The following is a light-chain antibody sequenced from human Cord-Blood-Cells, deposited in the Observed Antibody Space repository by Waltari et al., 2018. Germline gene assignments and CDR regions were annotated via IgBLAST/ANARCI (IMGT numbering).Light chain of an antibody. CDR1: SSDVAGNNY. J-gene: IGLJ3*02. CDR2: DVS. CDR3: SSYTSSSTRRV. Sequence: QSALTQPASVSGSPGQSITISSTGTSSDVAGNNYVSWYQQHPGKAPKLMIYDVSNRPSGVSNRFSGSKSGNTASLTISGLQAEDEADYYCSSYTSSSTRRVFGGGTKLTVL. V-gene: IGLV2-14*01.